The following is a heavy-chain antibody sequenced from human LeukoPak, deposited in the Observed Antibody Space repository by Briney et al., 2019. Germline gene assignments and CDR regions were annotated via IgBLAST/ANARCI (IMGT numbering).Heavy chain of an antibody. J-gene: IGHJ4*02. Sequence: PGGSLRLSCAASRFTFSSYGMHWVRQAPGKGLEWVAVIWFDGSNKFYADSVKGRFTISRDNSKNSLYLQMNSLRAEDTAVYYCAPTGKVTVGLGYWGQGTLVTVSS. CDR3: APTGKVTVGLGY. CDR2: IWFDGSNK. CDR1: RFTFSSYG. V-gene: IGHV3-33*01. D-gene: IGHD2-21*02.